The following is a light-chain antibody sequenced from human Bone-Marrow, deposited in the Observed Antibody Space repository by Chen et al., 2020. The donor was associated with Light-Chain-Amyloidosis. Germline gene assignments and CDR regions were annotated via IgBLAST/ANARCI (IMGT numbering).Light chain of an antibody. CDR1: QNIGGY. CDR3: LQRDSWPPLS. CDR2: DAS. J-gene: IGKJ4*01. Sequence: EVVLTQSPATLSLSPGERATLSCRASQNIGGYLAWFQHRPGQTPRLLIYDASNRASGVPARFSGSGSGTDFILTISSLEPEDFAVYCCLQRDSWPPLSFGGGTKVEIK. V-gene: IGKV3-11*01.